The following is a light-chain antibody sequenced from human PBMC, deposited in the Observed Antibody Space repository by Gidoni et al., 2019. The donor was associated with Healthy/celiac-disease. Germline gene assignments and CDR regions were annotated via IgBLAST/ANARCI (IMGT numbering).Light chain of an antibody. J-gene: IGKJ1*01. Sequence: DIVMTQSPLSLPVTPGEPASISCRSSQSLLHSNGYNYLDWYLQKPGQSPQLLIYLGSNRASGVPDRFSGSGSGTDFTLKSSRVEAEDVGVYYCMQALQTPWTFXQXTKVEIK. CDR1: QSLLHSNGYNY. V-gene: IGKV2-28*01. CDR2: LGS. CDR3: MQALQTPWT.